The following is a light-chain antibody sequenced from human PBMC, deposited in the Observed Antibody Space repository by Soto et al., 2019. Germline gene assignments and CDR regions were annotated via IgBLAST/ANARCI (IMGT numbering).Light chain of an antibody. V-gene: IGKV1-5*01. CDR3: QQYNSYWT. CDR1: QSISSW. CDR2: DAS. Sequence: EIQMNQSPYTLSASVGDRVTITCRASQSISSWLAWYQQKPGKAPKLLIYDASSLESGVPSRFSGSGSGTEFTLTISSLQPDDFATYYCQQYNSYWTFGQGTKVDIK. J-gene: IGKJ1*01.